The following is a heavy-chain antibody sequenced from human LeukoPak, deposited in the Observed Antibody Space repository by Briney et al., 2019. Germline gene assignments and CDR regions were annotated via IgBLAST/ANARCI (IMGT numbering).Heavy chain of an antibody. V-gene: IGHV3-74*01. J-gene: IGHJ4*02. Sequence: GGSLRLTCAASGFTFSSYSMNWVRQAPGKGLVWVSRINSDGNNTSYADSVKGRSTISRDNAKNTLYLQMNSLRAEDTAVYYCAGLVRTFDYSGEGAPVTVSS. D-gene: IGHD6-6*01. CDR2: INSDGNNT. CDR3: AGLVRTFDY. CDR1: GFTFSSYS.